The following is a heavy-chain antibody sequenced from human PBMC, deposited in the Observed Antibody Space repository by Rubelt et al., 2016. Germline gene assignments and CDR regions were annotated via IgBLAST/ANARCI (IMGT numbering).Heavy chain of an antibody. CDR1: GFTFRTYN. Sequence: VQLVESGGGLVQPGGSLKLSCAASGFTFRTYNLHWVRQAPGRGLEWVSIIRYDVRNQYYTDSVKGRFHISRDNSKNKLELQRNSLSAEETAVYYCVSDPRDGDYTLDYWGQGTLVTVSS. CDR3: VSDPRDGDYTLDY. CDR2: IRYDVRNQ. D-gene: IGHD4-17*01. V-gene: IGHV3-33*08. J-gene: IGHJ4*02.